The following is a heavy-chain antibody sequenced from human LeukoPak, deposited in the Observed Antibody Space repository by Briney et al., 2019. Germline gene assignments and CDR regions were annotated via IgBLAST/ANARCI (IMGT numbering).Heavy chain of an antibody. V-gene: IGHV4-39*01. CDR1: GGSITTTSYY. CDR2: IFYTGST. J-gene: IGHJ4*02. D-gene: IGHD3-22*01. Sequence: SETLSLTRTVSGGSITTTSYYWAWIRQPPGKGLEWIGNIFYTGSTYYSPSLKSRVTISVDTSRNDISLKLRSVTAADTAVYYCVRQYYYEKFDYWGQGTLVTVSS. CDR3: VRQYYYEKFDY.